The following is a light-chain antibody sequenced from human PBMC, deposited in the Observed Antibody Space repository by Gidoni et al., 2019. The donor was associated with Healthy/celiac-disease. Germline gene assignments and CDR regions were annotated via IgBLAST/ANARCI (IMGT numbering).Light chain of an antibody. V-gene: IGLV1-44*01. CDR3: AAWDDSLNGWV. J-gene: IGLJ3*02. Sequence: QSVLTQPPSASGTPRQRVTISCSGSSSNIGSNTVNWYQPLPGTAPKLLISRNNQRPSGVPDRFSGSTSGTSAYLATLGLQSEDAADYYCAAWDDSLNGWVFGGGTKLTVL. CDR1: SSNIGSNT. CDR2: RNN.